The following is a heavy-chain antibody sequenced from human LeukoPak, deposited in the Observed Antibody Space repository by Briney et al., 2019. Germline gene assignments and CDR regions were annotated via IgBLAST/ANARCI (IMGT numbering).Heavy chain of an antibody. CDR3: ARGSSRSGSRVTSIDY. J-gene: IGHJ4*02. V-gene: IGHV3-9*01. CDR2: ISWNSGSI. D-gene: IGHD1-26*01. CDR1: GFTFDDYA. Sequence: GGSLRLSCAASGFTFDDYAMHWVRQAPGKGLEWVSGISWNSGSIGYADSVKGRFTISRDNAKNSLYLQMNSLRAEDTAVYYCARGSSRSGSRVTSIDYWGQGTLVTVSS.